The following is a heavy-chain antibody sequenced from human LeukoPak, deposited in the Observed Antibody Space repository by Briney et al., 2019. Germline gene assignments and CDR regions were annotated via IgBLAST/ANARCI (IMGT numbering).Heavy chain of an antibody. D-gene: IGHD1-26*01. CDR3: ARVKTSGSYFGAFDI. Sequence: SVKVSCKASGYTFTSYYMHWVRQAPGQGLEWMGGIIPIFGTASYAQKFQGRVTITADKSTSTAYMELSSLRSEDTAVYYCARVKTSGSYFGAFDIWGQGTMVTVSS. CDR1: GYTFTSYY. CDR2: IIPIFGTA. J-gene: IGHJ3*02. V-gene: IGHV1-69*06.